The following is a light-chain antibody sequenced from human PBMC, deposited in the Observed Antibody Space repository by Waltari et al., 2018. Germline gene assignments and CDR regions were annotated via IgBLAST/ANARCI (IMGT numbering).Light chain of an antibody. J-gene: IGLJ1*01. CDR1: DIATKS. V-gene: IGLV3-21*02. Sequence: SYVLTQPPSVSVAPGQTATITCGGNDIATKSVNWYQQKPGQAPVLVVYRNSDRPSGSPERFSGSNSGSAATLTSGRVDAGDEADYYCQVWDSGADYVFGTGTMVTVL. CDR3: QVWDSGADYV. CDR2: RNS.